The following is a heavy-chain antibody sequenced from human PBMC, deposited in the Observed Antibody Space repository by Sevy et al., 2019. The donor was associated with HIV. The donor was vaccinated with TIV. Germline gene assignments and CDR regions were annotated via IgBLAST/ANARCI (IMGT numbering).Heavy chain of an antibody. Sequence: GGSLRLSCAASGFPFNDHAMHWVRQVPGKGLEWVSGVSWNSRYIGYTDSVKGRFTISRDNGRHFLYLEMNSLRPEDTALYYCAKDINRGCDGVNCYCSYYYFYGLDVWGQGTTVTVS. D-gene: IGHD2-21*01. J-gene: IGHJ6*02. CDR1: GFPFNDHA. V-gene: IGHV3-9*01. CDR3: AKDINRGCDGVNCYCSYYYFYGLDV. CDR2: VSWNSRYI.